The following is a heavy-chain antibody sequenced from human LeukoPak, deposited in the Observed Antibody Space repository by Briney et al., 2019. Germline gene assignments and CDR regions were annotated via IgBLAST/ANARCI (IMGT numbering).Heavy chain of an antibody. CDR3: ASYYYGSGSSFDY. CDR1: GGTFSSYA. J-gene: IGHJ4*02. V-gene: IGHV1-69*05. D-gene: IGHD3-10*01. Sequence: VASVKVSRKASGGTFSSYAISWVRQAPGQGLEWMVGIIPIFGTANYAQKFQGRVTITTDESTSTAYMELSSLRSEDTAVYYCASYYYGSGSSFDYWGQGTLITVSS. CDR2: IIPIFGTA.